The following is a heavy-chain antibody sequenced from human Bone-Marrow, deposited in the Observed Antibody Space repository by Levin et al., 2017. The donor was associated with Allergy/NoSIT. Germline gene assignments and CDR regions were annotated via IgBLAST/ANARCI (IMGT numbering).Heavy chain of an antibody. CDR2: IGGSGDIT. Sequence: TGESLKISCRASGFTFHTSAMTWVRQAPGKGLAWVSAIGGSGDITSYADSVKGRFTVSRDNSKNILFLQMDNLRVEDTAVFYCVKGISGWFQEEDSWGQGTLLTVSS. V-gene: IGHV3-23*01. CDR3: VKGISGWFQEEDS. CDR1: GFTFHTSA. D-gene: IGHD6-19*01. J-gene: IGHJ4*02.